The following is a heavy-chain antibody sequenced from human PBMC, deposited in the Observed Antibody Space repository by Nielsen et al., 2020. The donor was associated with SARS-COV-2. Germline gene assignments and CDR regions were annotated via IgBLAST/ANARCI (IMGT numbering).Heavy chain of an antibody. V-gene: IGHV4-59*08. Sequence: SETLPLTCAVSGGSIRNTYWGWIRQPPGKRLEWIAYSNHSWRINYNPSLKSRATISADTSKDQISLKLRSVTAADTAVYYCARLPAGTVSFDIWGQGTMVTVS. CDR2: SNHSWRI. CDR1: GGSIRNTY. D-gene: IGHD2-2*01. J-gene: IGHJ3*02. CDR3: ARLPAGTVSFDI.